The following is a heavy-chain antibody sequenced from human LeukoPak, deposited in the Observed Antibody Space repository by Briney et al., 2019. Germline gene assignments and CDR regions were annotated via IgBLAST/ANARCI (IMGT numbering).Heavy chain of an antibody. CDR2: INHSGST. D-gene: IGHD6-13*01. Sequence: SETLSLTCAAYGGSFSGYYWSWIRQPPGKGLEWIGEINHSGSTNYNPSLKSRVTISVDTSKNQFSLKLSSVTAADTAVYYCARHDIAAAGTDYWGQGTLVTVSS. CDR1: GGSFSGYY. CDR3: ARHDIAAAGTDY. J-gene: IGHJ4*02. V-gene: IGHV4-34*01.